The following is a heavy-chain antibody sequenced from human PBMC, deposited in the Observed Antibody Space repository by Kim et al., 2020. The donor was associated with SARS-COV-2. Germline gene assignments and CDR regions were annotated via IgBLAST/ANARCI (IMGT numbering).Heavy chain of an antibody. D-gene: IGHD3-3*01. CDR2: INPNSGGT. V-gene: IGHV1-2*06. CDR1: GYTFTGYY. CDR3: ARDHINFRGITIFGVVINWFDP. J-gene: IGHJ5*02. Sequence: ASVKVSCKASGYTFTGYYMHWVRQAPGQGLEWMGRINPNSGGTNYAQKFQGRVTMTRDTSISTAYMELSRLRSDDTAVYYCARDHINFRGITIFGVVINWFDPWGQGTLVTVSS.